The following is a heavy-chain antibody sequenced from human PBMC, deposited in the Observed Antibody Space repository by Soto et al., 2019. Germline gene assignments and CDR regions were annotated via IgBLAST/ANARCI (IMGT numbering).Heavy chain of an antibody. J-gene: IGHJ4*02. CDR3: ARGPDDSDVPRWDY. Sequence: QVQLVQSGAEVRKPGASVRLSCETSGYNFNQYYIHWVRQAPGQGLEWMGIINLRGGTTEYAHKFRGRVTVTGDTSTSTAYMQLRSLRPDDTAVYFCARGPDDSDVPRWDYWGQGTLVTVSS. CDR1: GYNFNQYY. CDR2: INLRGGTT. D-gene: IGHD4-17*01. V-gene: IGHV1-46*02.